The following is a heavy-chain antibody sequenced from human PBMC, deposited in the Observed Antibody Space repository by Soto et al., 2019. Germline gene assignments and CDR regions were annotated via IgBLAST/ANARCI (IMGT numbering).Heavy chain of an antibody. CDR2: INHSGST. CDR3: GSGYVLYYYDY. D-gene: IGHD3-16*01. CDR1: GWSFSGYY. V-gene: IGHV4-34*01. J-gene: IGHJ4*02. Sequence: SETLSLTCAVYGWSFSGYYWSWIRQPPGKGLEWIGEINHSGSTNYNPSLKSRVTISVDTSKNQFSLKLSSVTAADTAVYYCGSGYVLYYYDYWGQGTLVTVSS.